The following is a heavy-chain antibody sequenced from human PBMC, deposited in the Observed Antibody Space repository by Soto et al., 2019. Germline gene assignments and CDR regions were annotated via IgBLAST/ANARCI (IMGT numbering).Heavy chain of an antibody. CDR1: GDTFSFYT. CDR3: ATSYGSGYRAFDY. CDR2: INPILSMS. D-gene: IGHD3-10*01. V-gene: IGHV1-69*02. J-gene: IGHJ4*02. Sequence: QVQLVQSGAEVKKPGSSVKVSCKASGDTFSFYTINWVRQAPGLGLEWVGRINPILSMSNYAQKFQGRVKMAADKSTSTAYMELRSLRSEDTAIYYCATSYGSGYRAFDYWGQGDLVTVSS.